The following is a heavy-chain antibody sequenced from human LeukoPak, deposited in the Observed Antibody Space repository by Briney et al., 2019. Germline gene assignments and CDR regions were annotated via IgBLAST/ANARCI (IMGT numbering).Heavy chain of an antibody. J-gene: IGHJ4*02. V-gene: IGHV3-23*01. CDR1: GFTFSSYA. CDR3: ASCSPFGYYFDY. CDR2: ISGSGGST. D-gene: IGHD3-16*01. Sequence: GGSLRLSCAVSGFTFSSYAMSWVRQAPGKGLEWVSAISGSGGSTYYADSVKGRFTISGDNSKNTLYLQMNSLRAEDTAVYYCASCSPFGYYFDYWGQGTLVTVSS.